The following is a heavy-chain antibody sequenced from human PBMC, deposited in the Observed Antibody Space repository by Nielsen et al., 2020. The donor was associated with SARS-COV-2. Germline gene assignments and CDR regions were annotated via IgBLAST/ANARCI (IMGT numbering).Heavy chain of an antibody. D-gene: IGHD1-26*01. CDR2: IYGDNSI. CDR1: GFTVSSNY. J-gene: IGHJ4*02. Sequence: GGSLRLSCAASGFTVSSNYMSWVRQAPGKGLEWVSVIYGDNSIHYADSVKGRFTISRDNSKNTLYLQMNSLRAEDTAVYYCARGPYSGSYGVFDYWGQGTLVTVSS. V-gene: IGHV3-66*01. CDR3: ARGPYSGSYGVFDY.